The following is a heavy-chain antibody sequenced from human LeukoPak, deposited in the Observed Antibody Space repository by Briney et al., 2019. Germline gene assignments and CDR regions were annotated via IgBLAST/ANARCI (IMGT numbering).Heavy chain of an antibody. CDR2: IYYTGTT. CDR1: GASISSSTYY. CDR3: ARQSYCSGGSCYSGY. Sequence: SETLSLTCTVSGASISSSTYYWGWIRQPPGKGLEWIGNIYYTGTTYYNPSLNSRVTISVDTSKNQFSLKLSSVTAADTAVYYCARQSYCSGGSCYSGYWGQGTLVTVSS. J-gene: IGHJ4*02. D-gene: IGHD2-15*01. V-gene: IGHV4-39*01.